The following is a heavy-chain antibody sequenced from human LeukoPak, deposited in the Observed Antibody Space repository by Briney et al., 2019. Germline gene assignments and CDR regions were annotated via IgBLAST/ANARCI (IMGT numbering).Heavy chain of an antibody. CDR2: ISSXSSYT. V-gene: IGHV3-11*05. CDR1: GXXXXXXY. D-gene: IGHD3-22*01. J-gene: IGHJ3*02. Sequence: KPGGSLRLSCAAXGXXXXXXYXXXXXXAXGXXLXXVXYISSXSSYTNYADSVKGRFTISRDNAKNSLYLQMNSLRAEDTAVYYCARDIEDGLFNAFDIWGQGTMVTVSS. CDR3: ARDIEDGLFNAFDI.